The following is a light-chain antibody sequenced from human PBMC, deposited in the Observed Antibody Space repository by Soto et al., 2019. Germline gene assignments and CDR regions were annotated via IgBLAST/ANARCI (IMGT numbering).Light chain of an antibody. CDR1: LDIGND. Sequence: DIQVTQSPSSLSASIGDRVSITCRASLDIGNDLDWYQQKPGKAPKRLLYHTSTLQSGVPSRFSGPGSGAEFTLTINGLQSEDFGVYYCQQYNNWPRATFGGGTKVDIK. CDR3: QQYNNWPRAT. J-gene: IGKJ4*01. CDR2: HTS. V-gene: IGKV1-17*01.